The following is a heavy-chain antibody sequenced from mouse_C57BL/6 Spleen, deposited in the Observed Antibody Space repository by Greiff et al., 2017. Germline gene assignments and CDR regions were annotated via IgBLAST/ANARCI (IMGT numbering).Heavy chain of an antibody. CDR1: GFTFSSYA. J-gene: IGHJ4*01. Sequence: EVQVVESGEGLVKPGGSLKLSCAASGFTFSSYAMSWVRQTPEKRLEWVAYISSGGDYIYYADTVTGRFTISRYNARNTLYLQMSSLKSEDTAMYYCTRGRYGSSYDYAMDYWGQGTSVTVSS. D-gene: IGHD1-1*01. V-gene: IGHV5-9-1*02. CDR3: TRGRYGSSYDYAMDY. CDR2: ISSGGDYI.